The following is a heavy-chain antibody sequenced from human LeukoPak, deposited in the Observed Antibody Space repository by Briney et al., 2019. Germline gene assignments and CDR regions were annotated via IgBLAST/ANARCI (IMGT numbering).Heavy chain of an antibody. J-gene: IGHJ6*03. CDR1: GGSISSSSYY. V-gene: IGHV4-39*07. Sequence: PSETLSLTCAVSGGSISSSSYYWGWIRQPPGKGLEWIGSIYYSGSTYYNPSLKSRVTISVGTSKNQFSLKLSSVTAADTAVYYCARALGPYYYYYMDVWGKGTTVTVSS. CDR3: ARALGPYYYYYMDV. CDR2: IYYSGST.